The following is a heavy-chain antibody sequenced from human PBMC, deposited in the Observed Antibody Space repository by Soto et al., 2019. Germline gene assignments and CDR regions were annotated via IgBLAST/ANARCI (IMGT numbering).Heavy chain of an antibody. J-gene: IGHJ4*02. CDR3: ARVGSGYYGSGSYPD. Sequence: QVQLVQSGTEVRKPGASVRVSCKASGYTFTAFAMHWVRQAPGQRPEWMGWINADNGNTRYSQKFQGRVTFTRDTSANTAYLELSSLESDDTAVYYCARVGSGYYGSGSYPDWGQGTLVTVSS. D-gene: IGHD3-10*01. CDR1: GYTFTAFA. V-gene: IGHV1-3*01. CDR2: INADNGNT.